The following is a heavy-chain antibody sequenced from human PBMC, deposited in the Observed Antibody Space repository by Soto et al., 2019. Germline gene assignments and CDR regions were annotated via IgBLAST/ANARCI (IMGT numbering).Heavy chain of an antibody. D-gene: IGHD3-9*01. V-gene: IGHV4-59*08. J-gene: IGHJ5*02. CDR3: ARHDTLSPITILEVWFDP. CDR1: GGSISSYY. Sequence: PSETLSLTCTVSGGSISSYYWSWIRQPPGQGLEWIGYIYYSGSTNYNPSLKSRVTISVDTSTNQFSLKLSSVTAADTAVYYCARHDTLSPITILEVWFDPWGQGTLVTV. CDR2: IYYSGST.